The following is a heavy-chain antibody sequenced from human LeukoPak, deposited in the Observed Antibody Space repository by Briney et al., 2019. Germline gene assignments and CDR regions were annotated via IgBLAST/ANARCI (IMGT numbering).Heavy chain of an antibody. CDR3: AKDGSGSPYYYGMDV. Sequence: PGRSLRLSCAASGFTFSSYAMSWVRQPPGKGLEWVSAISGSGGSTYYADSVKGRFTISRDNSKNTLNLQMNSLRAEDTAVYYCAKDGSGSPYYYGMDVWGQGTTVTVSS. D-gene: IGHD3-10*01. CDR1: GFTFSSYA. J-gene: IGHJ6*02. CDR2: ISGSGGST. V-gene: IGHV3-23*01.